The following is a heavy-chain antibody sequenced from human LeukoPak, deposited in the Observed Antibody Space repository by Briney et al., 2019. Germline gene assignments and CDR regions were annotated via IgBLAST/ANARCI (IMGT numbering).Heavy chain of an antibody. CDR1: GYTFTDYY. J-gene: IGHJ4*02. CDR3: ARANALYCSSTSCLFDY. CDR2: INPNSGGT. Sequence: ASVKVSCKASGYTFTDYYIHWVRQAPGQGLEWMAWINPNSGGTYYAQNFHDRITLTRDTSISTAYMELSRLRSNDTAIYYCARANALYCSSTSCLFDYWGQGTLVTVSS. V-gene: IGHV1-2*02. D-gene: IGHD2-2*01.